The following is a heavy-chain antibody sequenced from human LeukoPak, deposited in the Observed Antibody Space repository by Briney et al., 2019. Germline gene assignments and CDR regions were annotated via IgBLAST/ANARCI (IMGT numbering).Heavy chain of an antibody. V-gene: IGHV1-2*06. D-gene: IGHD3-22*01. Sequence: TSVKVSCKASGYSFTGYYMHGGRRAPGPGLECRVRVNPNCGGTNYAQQLQVRVPIPKGTSISTAYMELSRLRSDDTAVYYCARGVDYYDSSGYYLDAFDIWGQGTMVTVSS. CDR1: GYSFTGYY. CDR2: VNPNCGGT. CDR3: ARGVDYYDSSGYYLDAFDI. J-gene: IGHJ3*02.